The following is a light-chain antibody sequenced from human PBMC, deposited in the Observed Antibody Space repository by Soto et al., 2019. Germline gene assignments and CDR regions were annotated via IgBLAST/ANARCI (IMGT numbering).Light chain of an antibody. Sequence: QSALTQPASVSGSPGQAITISCTGTSSDVGGYNFVSWYQHHPGKAPKLIIYDVTNRPSGISNRFSGSKSGNTASLTISGLQAEDEADYYCTSYTRSITDVFGTGTKVTV. V-gene: IGLV2-14*03. CDR1: SSDVGGYNF. CDR3: TSYTRSITDV. CDR2: DVT. J-gene: IGLJ1*01.